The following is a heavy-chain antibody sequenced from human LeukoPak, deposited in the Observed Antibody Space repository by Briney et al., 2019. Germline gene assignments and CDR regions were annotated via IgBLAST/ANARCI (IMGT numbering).Heavy chain of an antibody. CDR2: ISAYNGNT. Sequence: ASVTVSCKASGYTFTSYGISWVRQAPGQGLEWMGWISAYNGNTNYAQKLQGRVTMTTDTSTSTAYMELRSLRSDDTAVYYCARAYCTNGVCYFGLPTYNWFDPWGQGTLVTVSS. J-gene: IGHJ5*02. CDR3: ARAYCTNGVCYFGLPTYNWFDP. D-gene: IGHD2-8*01. CDR1: GYTFTSYG. V-gene: IGHV1-18*01.